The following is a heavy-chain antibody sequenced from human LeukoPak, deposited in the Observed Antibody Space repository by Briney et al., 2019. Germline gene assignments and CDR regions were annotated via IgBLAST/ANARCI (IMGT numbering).Heavy chain of an antibody. V-gene: IGHV4-4*02. Sequence: GSLRLSCAASGLTFSSYAMSWVRQPPGKGLEWVGEIFHTGGTIYNPSFKNRLTMSVDKSKNQFSLNLTSVTAADTAVYYCALRPPSRWFDPWGQGILVTVSS. CDR2: IFHTGGT. J-gene: IGHJ5*02. CDR3: ALRPPSRWFDP. CDR1: GLTFSSYAM.